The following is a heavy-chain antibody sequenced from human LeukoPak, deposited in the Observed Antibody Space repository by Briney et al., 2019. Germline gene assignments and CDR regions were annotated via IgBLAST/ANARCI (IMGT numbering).Heavy chain of an antibody. V-gene: IGHV3-20*04. CDR3: ARWGSGYNLFDY. D-gene: IGHD3-3*01. CDR1: GFIFEDYG. J-gene: IGHJ4*02. CDR2: INWNGGST. Sequence: GGSLRFSCAPSGFIFEDYGMHWVRQAPGKGLEWVSGINWNGGSTGYADSVKGRFTISRDNAKNSLYLQMNSLRAEDTALYYCARWGSGYNLFDYWGQGILVTVSS.